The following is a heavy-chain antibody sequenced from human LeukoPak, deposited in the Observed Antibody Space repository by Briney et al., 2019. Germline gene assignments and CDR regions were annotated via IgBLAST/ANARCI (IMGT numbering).Heavy chain of an antibody. Sequence: SETLSLTCTVSGYSFSSGYYWGWIRQPPGKGLEWIGSIYHSGSTYYNPSLKSRVTISVDTSKNQFSLKLSSVTAADTAVYYCARYCSSTSCYRTFDYWCQGTLVTVSS. CDR2: IYHSGST. J-gene: IGHJ4*02. D-gene: IGHD2-2*01. V-gene: IGHV4-38-2*02. CDR1: GYSFSSGYY. CDR3: ARYCSSTSCYRTFDY.